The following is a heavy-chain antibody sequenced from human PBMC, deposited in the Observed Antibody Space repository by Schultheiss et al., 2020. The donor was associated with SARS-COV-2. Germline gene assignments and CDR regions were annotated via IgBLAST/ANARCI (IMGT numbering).Heavy chain of an antibody. J-gene: IGHJ4*02. CDR2: ISGSGGST. CDR3: AKASRITMIVVVINDLDY. D-gene: IGHD3-22*01. CDR1: GFTFSSYA. Sequence: GESLKISCAASGFTFSSYAMSWVRQAPGKGLEWVSAISGSGGSTYYADSVKGRFTISRDNSKNTLYLQMNSLRAEDTAVYYCAKASRITMIVVVINDLDYWGQGTLVTVSS. V-gene: IGHV3-23*01.